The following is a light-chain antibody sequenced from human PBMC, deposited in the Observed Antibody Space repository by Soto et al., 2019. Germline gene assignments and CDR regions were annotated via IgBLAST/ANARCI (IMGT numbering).Light chain of an antibody. CDR3: QQYNNWPRT. Sequence: EVVLTQSPGTLSLSPGEGATLSCMASQSVSNRYFAWYQQKPGQAPRLLIYGASTRATGIPARFSGSGSGTEFTLTVSSLQSEDFVVYYCQQYNNWPRTFGQGTKVDIK. J-gene: IGKJ1*01. V-gene: IGKV3-15*01. CDR2: GAS. CDR1: QSVSNRY.